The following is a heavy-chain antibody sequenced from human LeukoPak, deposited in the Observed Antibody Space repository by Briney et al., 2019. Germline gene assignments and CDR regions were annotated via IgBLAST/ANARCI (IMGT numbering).Heavy chain of an antibody. V-gene: IGHV4-39*07. Sequence: SETLSLTCTVSGGSINSGNYYWNWIRQPPGKGLEWIGSIYHSGSTYYNPSLKSRVTISVDTSKNQFSLKLSSVTAADTAVYYCAGDSGSYSGYYYYHYMDVWGKGTTVTVSS. CDR1: GGSINSGNYY. CDR2: IYHSGST. J-gene: IGHJ6*03. D-gene: IGHD1-26*01. CDR3: AGDSGSYSGYYYYHYMDV.